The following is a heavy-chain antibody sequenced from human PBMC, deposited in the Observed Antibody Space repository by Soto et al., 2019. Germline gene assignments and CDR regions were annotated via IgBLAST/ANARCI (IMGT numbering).Heavy chain of an antibody. Sequence: SETLSLTCTVSGVTLSGYYWSWIRQTPGKTLEWIGCIYFNGTTNYNPSLKSRVTISLDMSKNQFSLKLRSVTATDTAVYHCARGKGTHKYWGWGTLVTVSS. CDR1: GVTLSGYY. D-gene: IGHD3-10*01. CDR3: ARGKGTHKY. J-gene: IGHJ4*02. CDR2: IYFNGTT. V-gene: IGHV4-59*01.